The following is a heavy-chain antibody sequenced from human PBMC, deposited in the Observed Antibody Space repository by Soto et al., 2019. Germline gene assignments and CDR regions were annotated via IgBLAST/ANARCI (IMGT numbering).Heavy chain of an antibody. Sequence: SQTLSLTCAISGDSVSSNSAAWNWIRQSPSRGLEWLGRTYYRSKWYNDYAVSVKSRITINPDTSKNQFSLQLNSVTPEDTAVYYCARSVQGPVVVVAATREVDGSGRLWYNWFDPWGQGTLVTVSS. D-gene: IGHD2-15*01. J-gene: IGHJ5*02. CDR1: GDSVSSNSAA. CDR3: ARSVQGPVVVVAATREVDGSGRLWYNWFDP. V-gene: IGHV6-1*01. CDR2: TYYRSKWYN.